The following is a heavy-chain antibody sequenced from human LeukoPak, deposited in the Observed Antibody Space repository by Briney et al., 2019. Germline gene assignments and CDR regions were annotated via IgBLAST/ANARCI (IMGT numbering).Heavy chain of an antibody. CDR2: ISSSGDSK. D-gene: IGHD3-3*01. CDR3: AKRGDVWSDSYAFAMDV. Sequence: GGSLRLSCAASGFTFSSSGMSWVRQAPGKGLEWVSGISSSGDSKYYAQSVKGRCTISRDNSKNTVYLQMNSLRAEDTAIYYCAKRGDVWSDSYAFAMDVWGQGTTVTVSS. J-gene: IGHJ6*02. CDR1: GFTFSSSG. V-gene: IGHV3-23*01.